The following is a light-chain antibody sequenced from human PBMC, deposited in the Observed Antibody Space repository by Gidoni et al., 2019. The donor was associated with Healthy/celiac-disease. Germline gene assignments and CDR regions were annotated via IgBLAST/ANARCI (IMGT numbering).Light chain of an antibody. Sequence: EIVMTQSPATLSVSPGERATLSCRASQSVSSNLAWYQQKPGQAPRLLIYGASTRATGIPARFSGSWSGTEFTLTISSLQSEDFAVYYCQQYNNWPPDPWTFGQGTKVEIK. CDR3: QQYNNWPPDPWT. CDR1: QSVSSN. J-gene: IGKJ1*01. CDR2: GAS. V-gene: IGKV3-15*01.